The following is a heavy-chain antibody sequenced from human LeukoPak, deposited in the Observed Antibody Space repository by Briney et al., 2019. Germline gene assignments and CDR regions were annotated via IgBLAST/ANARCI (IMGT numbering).Heavy chain of an antibody. CDR1: GFTFTNYG. D-gene: IGHD4-11*01. CDR2: IWYDGGQK. J-gene: IGHJ4*02. CDR3: ARDPSLRVTLDY. V-gene: IGHV3-33*01. Sequence: GGSLTLSCAASGFTFTNYGMHWVRQAPGKGLEWVAVIWYDGGQKYYADSVKGRFTISRDNTKNTLYLQMNSLRVEDTAVYYCARDPSLRVTLDYWGQGTLVTVSS.